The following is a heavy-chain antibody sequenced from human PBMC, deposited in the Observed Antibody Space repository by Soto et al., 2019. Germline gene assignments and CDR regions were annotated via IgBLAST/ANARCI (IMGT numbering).Heavy chain of an antibody. D-gene: IGHD6-19*01. CDR3: TTGSSGWSQGRFDP. V-gene: IGHV3-15*01. CDR1: GFTFTNAW. CDR2: IKSKTDGGTT. J-gene: IGHJ5*02. Sequence: EVQLVESGGGLVKPGGSLRLSCAASGFTFTNAWMSWVRQAPGKGLEWVGRIKSKTDGGTTDYAAPVKGRFTISREDSTNTLYLQMNSLKTEDTAVYYCTTGSSGWSQGRFDPWGQGTLVTVSS.